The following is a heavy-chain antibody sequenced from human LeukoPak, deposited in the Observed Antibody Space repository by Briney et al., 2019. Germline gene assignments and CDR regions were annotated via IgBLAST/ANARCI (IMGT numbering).Heavy chain of an antibody. CDR2: VYGGGNT. D-gene: IGHD6-13*01. CDR1: GFTFSSYS. CDR3: ARAQMAAAGPFDY. Sequence: GGSLRLSCAASGFTFSSYSMVWVRQAPGKGLEWVSVVYGGGNTYYADSVKGRFTVSRDNSRNTLYLQMNSLIAEDTAMYYCARAQMAAAGPFDYWGLGTLVTVSS. V-gene: IGHV3-66*01. J-gene: IGHJ4*02.